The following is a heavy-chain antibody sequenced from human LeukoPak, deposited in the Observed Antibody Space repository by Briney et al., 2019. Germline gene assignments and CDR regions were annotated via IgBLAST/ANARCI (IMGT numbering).Heavy chain of an antibody. D-gene: IGHD1-26*01. CDR1: GFTFSSYG. Sequence: GGSLRHSCAAAGFTFSSYGMHWVRQAPAKGLEWVAVISYDGSNKYYVDSVKGRFTISRDNSKNTLYLQMNSLRAEDTAVYYCAKDRSGSYLDFDYWGQGTLVTVSS. CDR3: AKDRSGSYLDFDY. J-gene: IGHJ4*02. CDR2: ISYDGSNK. V-gene: IGHV3-30*18.